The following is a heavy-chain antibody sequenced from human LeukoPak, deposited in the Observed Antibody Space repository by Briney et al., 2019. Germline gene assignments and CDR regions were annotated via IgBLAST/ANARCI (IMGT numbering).Heavy chain of an antibody. D-gene: IGHD3/OR15-3a*01. V-gene: IGHV4-59*08. Sequence: SETLSLTCTVSGGSISSYYWSWIRQPPGKGLEWIGYIYYSGSTNYNPSLKSRVTISVDTSKNQFSLKQSSVTAADTAVYYCARGLYGMDVWGQGTTVTVSS. CDR2: IYYSGST. CDR3: ARGLYGMDV. J-gene: IGHJ6*02. CDR1: GGSISSYY.